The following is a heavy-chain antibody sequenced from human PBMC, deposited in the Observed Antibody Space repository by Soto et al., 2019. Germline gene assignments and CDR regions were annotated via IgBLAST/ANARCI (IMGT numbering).Heavy chain of an antibody. J-gene: IGHJ4*02. V-gene: IGHV1-18*01. CDR1: GYTFTSYG. CDR2: ISAYNGNT. CDR3: AGGWFGEVVYYFAY. Sequence: QVQLVQSGAEVKKPGASVKVSCKASGYTFTSYGISWVRQAPGQGLEWMGWISAYNGNTNYAEKLQGRVPMTTDTSTSTDYMELRSLRSDDTAVYYCAGGWFGEVVYYFAYWGQGTLVTVSS. D-gene: IGHD3-10*01.